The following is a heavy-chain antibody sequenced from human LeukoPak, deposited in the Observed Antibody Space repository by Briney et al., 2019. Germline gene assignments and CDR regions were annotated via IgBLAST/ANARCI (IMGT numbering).Heavy chain of an antibody. CDR1: GFTFSSYA. CDR3: AKTRGYCSGGSCYQDY. Sequence: GGSLRLSCAASGFTFSSYAMSWVRQAPGKGLEWVSAISGSGGSTYYADSVKGRFTISRDNSKNTLYLQMNSLRAEDTAVYYCAKTRGYCSGGSCYQDYWGQGTLVTVSS. CDR2: ISGSGGST. J-gene: IGHJ4*02. V-gene: IGHV3-23*01. D-gene: IGHD2-15*01.